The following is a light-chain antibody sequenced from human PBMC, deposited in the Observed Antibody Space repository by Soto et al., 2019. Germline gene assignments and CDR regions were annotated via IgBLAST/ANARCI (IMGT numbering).Light chain of an antibody. CDR1: QSLVYSDGNTY. Sequence: EVVLTQSPLSLPVTLGQSASISCRSRQSLVYSDGNTYLSWFHQRPGQSPRRLIYKVSVRDPGVLGRFSGSGSGAGFTLRISRVEAEDGGVYYCMQGTHRAPYTFGQGTKLEIQ. CDR2: KVS. J-gene: IGKJ2*01. CDR3: MQGTHRAPYT. V-gene: IGKV2-30*01.